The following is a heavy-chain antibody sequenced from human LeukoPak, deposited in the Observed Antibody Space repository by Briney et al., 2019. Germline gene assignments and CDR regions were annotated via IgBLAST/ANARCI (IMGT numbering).Heavy chain of an antibody. J-gene: IGHJ4*02. CDR3: ARRGDYYGSGTVFDY. CDR1: GFTFSRYA. V-gene: IGHV3-23*01. Sequence: GGSLRLSCAASGFTFSRYAMSWVRQAPGKGLEWVSAVSGSGGSTYYADSVKGLFTISRDNSKNTLYLQMNSLRAEDTAVYYCARRGDYYGSGTVFDYWGQGTLVTVSS. D-gene: IGHD3-10*01. CDR2: VSGSGGST.